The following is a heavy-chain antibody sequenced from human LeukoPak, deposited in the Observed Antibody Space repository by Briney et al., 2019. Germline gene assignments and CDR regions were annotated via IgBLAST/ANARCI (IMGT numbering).Heavy chain of an antibody. J-gene: IGHJ4*02. CDR3: AKGDLYYDFWSAYYNSLDY. Sequence: PGGSLRLSCVVSAFRFSDYNMNWVRQAPGKGLEWVSYLGSDGDIYYADSVKGRFTISRDNSKDTLYLEMNSLRAEDTAVYYCAKGDLYYDFWSAYYNSLDYWGQGTLVTVSS. D-gene: IGHD3-3*01. V-gene: IGHV3-69-1*02. CDR1: AFRFSDYN. CDR2: LGSDGDI.